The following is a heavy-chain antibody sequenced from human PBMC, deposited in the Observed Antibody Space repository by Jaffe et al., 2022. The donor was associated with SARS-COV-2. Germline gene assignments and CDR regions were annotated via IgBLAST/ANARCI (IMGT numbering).Heavy chain of an antibody. Sequence: EVQLVQSGAEVKKPGESLRISCKGSGYSFTSYWISWVRQMPGKGLEWMGRIDPSDSYTNYSPSFQGHVTISADKSISTAYLQWSSLKASDTAMYYCARQGNLGYYYYYGMDVWGQGTTVTVSS. V-gene: IGHV5-10-1*03. J-gene: IGHJ6*02. CDR3: ARQGNLGYYYYYGMDV. CDR2: IDPSDSYT. CDR1: GYSFTSYW. D-gene: IGHD4-4*01.